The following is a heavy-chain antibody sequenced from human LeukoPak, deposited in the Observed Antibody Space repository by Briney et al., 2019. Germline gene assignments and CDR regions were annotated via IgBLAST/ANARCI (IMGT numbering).Heavy chain of an antibody. J-gene: IGHJ4*02. CDR3: ARVGVASSSPLDY. CDR2: IYYSGST. Sequence: PSETLSLTCTVSGGSISSYYWSWIRQPPGKGLEWIGYIYYSGSTNYNPSLKSRVTISVDTSKNQFSLKLSSVTAADTAVYYFARVGVASSSPLDYWGQGTLVTVSS. D-gene: IGHD6-6*01. CDR1: GGSISSYY. V-gene: IGHV4-59*01.